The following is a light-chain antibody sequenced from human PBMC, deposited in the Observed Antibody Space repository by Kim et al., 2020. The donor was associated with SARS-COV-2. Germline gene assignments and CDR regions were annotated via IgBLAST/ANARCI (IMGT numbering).Light chain of an antibody. CDR2: GKN. Sequence: VALGQTVRITCQGDRLRSYYASWYQQKPGQAPVLVIYGKNNRPSGIPDRFSGSSSGNTASLTITGAQAEDEADYYCNSRDSSGNHLVFGGGTKLTVL. CDR3: NSRDSSGNHLV. J-gene: IGLJ2*01. CDR1: RLRSYY. V-gene: IGLV3-19*01.